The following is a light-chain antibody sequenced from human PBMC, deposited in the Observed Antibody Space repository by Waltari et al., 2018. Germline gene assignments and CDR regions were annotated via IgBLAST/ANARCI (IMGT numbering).Light chain of an antibody. CDR2: YDA. CDR1: NIGSIS. J-gene: IGLJ2*01. CDR3: QEWDTGSDHVI. Sequence: SYVLTQPPSVSVAPGETARTSCGGNNIGSISVHWYQQKAGQAPVLVMSYDADRPSGIPERISGSNSGNTATLTINRVEVGDEADYCCQEWDTGSDHVIFGGGTKLTV. V-gene: IGLV3-21*04.